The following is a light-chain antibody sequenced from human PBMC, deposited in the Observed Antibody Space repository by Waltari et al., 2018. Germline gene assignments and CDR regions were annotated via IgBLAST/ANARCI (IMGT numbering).Light chain of an antibody. J-gene: IGKJ1*01. Sequence: EIVLTQSPGTLSLSPGERATLSCRASQSVVNYLAWYQQKPGQSPGLLISGASNRATGIPARFSGSGSGTDFTLTISSLEPEDFAVYYCQQRSNWPGTFGQGTKVEIK. CDR1: QSVVNY. CDR3: QQRSNWPGT. V-gene: IGKV3-11*01. CDR2: GAS.